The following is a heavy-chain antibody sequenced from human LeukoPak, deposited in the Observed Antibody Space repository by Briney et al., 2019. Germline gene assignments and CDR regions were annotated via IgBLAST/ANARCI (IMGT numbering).Heavy chain of an antibody. Sequence: PSETLSLTCTVSGGSISNSIYYWGWIRQPPGKGLEWIVSVYYRGSTYYNPSLKSRVTTSVDTSKNQFSKKLNSVTAADTAVYYCARHGSRDGYKWTLGYYFDYWGQGTLVTVSS. CDR3: ARHGSRDGYKWTLGYYFDY. V-gene: IGHV4-39*01. CDR1: GGSISNSIYY. J-gene: IGHJ4*02. CDR2: VYYRGST. D-gene: IGHD5-24*01.